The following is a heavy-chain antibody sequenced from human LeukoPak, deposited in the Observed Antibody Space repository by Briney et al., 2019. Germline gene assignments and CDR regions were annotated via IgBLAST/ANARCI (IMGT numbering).Heavy chain of an antibody. CDR2: INSDGTTI. CDR1: GFTFTSYE. Sequence: GGSLRLSCAASGFTFTSYEMNWVRQAPGKGLEWVSYINSDGTTIYYADSVKGRFTISRDCAKNSLYLQMNSLRAEDTAIYYCARERAVAGAGFDYWGQGTLVTVSS. V-gene: IGHV3-48*03. J-gene: IGHJ4*02. D-gene: IGHD6-19*01. CDR3: ARERAVAGAGFDY.